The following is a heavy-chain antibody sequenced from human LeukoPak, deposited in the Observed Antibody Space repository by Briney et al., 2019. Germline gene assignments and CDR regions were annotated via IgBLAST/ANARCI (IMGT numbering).Heavy chain of an antibody. D-gene: IGHD3-10*01. Sequence: PGGSLRLPCAASGFTFSSYAMSWVRQAPGKGLEWVSAISGSGGSTYYADSVKGRFTISRDNSKNTLYLQMNSLRAEDTAVYYCAKDYYGSGSYDTFDYWGQGTLVTVSS. J-gene: IGHJ4*02. V-gene: IGHV3-23*01. CDR3: AKDYYGSGSYDTFDY. CDR2: ISGSGGST. CDR1: GFTFSSYA.